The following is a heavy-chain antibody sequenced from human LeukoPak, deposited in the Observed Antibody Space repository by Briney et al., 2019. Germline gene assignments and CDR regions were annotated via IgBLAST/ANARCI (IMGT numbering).Heavy chain of an antibody. J-gene: IGHJ3*02. Sequence: GGSLRLSCAASGFTFISYAMSWVRQAPVKGLEWVSIISGSGGSTYYADSVKGRFTISRDNSKNTLYLQMNSLRAEDTAVYYCARPYGDYLDDAFDIWGQGTMVTVSS. CDR1: GFTFISYA. V-gene: IGHV3-23*01. D-gene: IGHD4-17*01. CDR2: ISGSGGST. CDR3: ARPYGDYLDDAFDI.